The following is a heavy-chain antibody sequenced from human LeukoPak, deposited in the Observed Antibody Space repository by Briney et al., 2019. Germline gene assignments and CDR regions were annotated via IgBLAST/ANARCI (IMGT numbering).Heavy chain of an antibody. D-gene: IGHD2-2*01. CDR1: GFTFSDYY. J-gene: IGHJ1*01. V-gene: IGHV3-7*01. CDR2: IKQDGSEK. CDR3: ATYSSSNAREFQY. Sequence: PGGSLRLSCAASGFTFSDYYMSWIRQAPGKGLEWVANIKQDGSEKYYVDSVRGRFTISRDNAKISLYLQMNSLRAEDTAVYYCATYSSSNAREFQYWGQGTLVTVSS.